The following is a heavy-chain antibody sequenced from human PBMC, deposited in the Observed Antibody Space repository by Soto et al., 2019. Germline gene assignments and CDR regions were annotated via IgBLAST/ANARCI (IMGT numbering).Heavy chain of an antibody. CDR2: FDPEDGET. CDR1: GGTFSSYA. J-gene: IGHJ4*02. Sequence: QVQLVQSGAEVKKPGSSVKVSCKASGGTFSSYAISWVRQAPGKGLEWMGGFDPEDGETIYAQKFQGRVTMTEDTSTDTAYMELSSLRSEDTAVYYCATGLIGGGPYFWGQGTLVTVSS. CDR3: ATGLIGGGPYF. V-gene: IGHV1-24*01. D-gene: IGHD3-16*01.